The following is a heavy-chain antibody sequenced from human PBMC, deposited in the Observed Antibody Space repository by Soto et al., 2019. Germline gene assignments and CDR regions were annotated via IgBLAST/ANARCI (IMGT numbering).Heavy chain of an antibody. CDR1: GYTFTSYG. V-gene: IGHV1-18*01. D-gene: IGHD2-15*01. CDR2: ISAYNGNT. CDR3: AREARLAYCSGGSCYSSGAFDI. J-gene: IGHJ3*02. Sequence: ASVKVSCKASGYTFTSYGISWVRQAPGQGLEWMGWISAYNGNTNYAQKLQGRVTMTTDTSTSTAYMELRSLRSDDTAVYYCAREARLAYCSGGSCYSSGAFDIWGQGTMVTVSS.